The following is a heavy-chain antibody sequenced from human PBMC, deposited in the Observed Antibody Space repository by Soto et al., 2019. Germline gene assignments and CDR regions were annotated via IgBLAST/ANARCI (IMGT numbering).Heavy chain of an antibody. CDR1: GFTFSIYW. CDR3: ARNRHDSVYLDY. CDR2: LNSDGSDT. V-gene: IGHV3-74*01. D-gene: IGHD3-3*01. J-gene: IGHJ4*02. Sequence: EVQLVESGGGLVQPGGSLRLSCAASGFTFSIYWMHWVRQAAGKVLLWVSRLNSDGSDTSYADSVKARFTISRDNAMNTHYLPMNSLRAENRAVYSCARNRHDSVYLDYSGEGTVVTVYS.